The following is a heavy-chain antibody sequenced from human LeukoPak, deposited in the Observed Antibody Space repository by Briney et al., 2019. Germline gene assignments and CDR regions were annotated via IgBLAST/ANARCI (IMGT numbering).Heavy chain of an antibody. CDR2: INPNSGGT. D-gene: IGHD3-10*01. J-gene: IGHJ4*02. V-gene: IGHV1-2*02. Sequence: ASVKVSCKASGYTFTGHYMHWVRQAPGQGLEWMGWINPNSGGTNYAQKFQGRVTMTRDTSISTAYMELSRLRSDDTAVYYCARDQPYYYGSGSSSHSDYWGQGTLVTVSS. CDR3: ARDQPYYYGSGSSSHSDY. CDR1: GYTFTGHY.